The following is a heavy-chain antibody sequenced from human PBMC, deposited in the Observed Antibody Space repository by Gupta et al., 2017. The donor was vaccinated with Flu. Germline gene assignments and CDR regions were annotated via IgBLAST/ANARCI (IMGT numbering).Heavy chain of an antibody. CDR3: ARVSGSEQWLVHWFDP. Sequence: QVQLQESGPGLVTPSQTLSLTCAVSGGSISSGSYYWSWMRQPAGKGLEWIGRIYTSGSTNYNPSLKSRVTISVDTSKNQFSLKLSSVTAADTAVYYCARVSGSEQWLVHWFDPWGQGTLVTVSS. V-gene: IGHV4-61*02. CDR2: IYTSGST. CDR1: GGSISSGSYY. J-gene: IGHJ5*02. D-gene: IGHD6-19*01.